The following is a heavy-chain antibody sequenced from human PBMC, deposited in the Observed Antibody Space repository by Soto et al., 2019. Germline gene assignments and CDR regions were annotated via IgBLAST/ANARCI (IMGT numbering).Heavy chain of an antibody. CDR1: GGSISSGDYY. Sequence: PSETLSLTCTVSGGSISSGDYYWSWIRQPPGKGLEWIGYIYYSGSTYYNPSLKSRVTISVDTSKNQFSLKLSSVTAADTAVYYCAREGSGCYGGVYWGQGTLVTVSS. J-gene: IGHJ4*02. CDR3: AREGSGCYGGVY. V-gene: IGHV4-30-4*01. D-gene: IGHD6-19*01. CDR2: IYYSGST.